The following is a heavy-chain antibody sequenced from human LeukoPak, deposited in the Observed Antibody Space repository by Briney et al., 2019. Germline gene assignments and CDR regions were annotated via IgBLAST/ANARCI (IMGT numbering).Heavy chain of an antibody. CDR3: ARDRFGYGGNSGL. V-gene: IGHV3-66*01. CDR2: IYSGGNT. J-gene: IGHJ4*02. CDR1: GFTVSSNY. D-gene: IGHD4-23*01. Sequence: GGSLRLSCAVSGFTVSSNYMSWVRQAPGKGREGVSVIYSGGNTYYADSVKGRFTISRDNSKNTLYLQMNSLRAEDTAVYYCARDRFGYGGNSGLWGQGTLVTVSS.